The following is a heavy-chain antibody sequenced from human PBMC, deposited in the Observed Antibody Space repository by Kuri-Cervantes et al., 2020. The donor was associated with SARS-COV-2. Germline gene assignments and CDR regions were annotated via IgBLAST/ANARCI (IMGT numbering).Heavy chain of an antibody. CDR3: ARDKRSLDFWSGYYSTRTRYWYFDL. Sequence: ETLSLTCAASGFTFSSYAMSWVRQAPGKGLEWVSAISGSGGSTYYADSVKGRFTISRDNSKNTLYLQMNSLRAEDTAVYYCARDKRSLDFWSGYYSTRTRYWYFDLWGRGTLVTVSS. J-gene: IGHJ2*01. CDR1: GFTFSSYA. CDR2: ISGSGGST. D-gene: IGHD3-3*01. V-gene: IGHV3-23*01.